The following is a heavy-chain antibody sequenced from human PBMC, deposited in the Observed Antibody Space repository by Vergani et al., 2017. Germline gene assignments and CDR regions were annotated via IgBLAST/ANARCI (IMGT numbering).Heavy chain of an antibody. Sequence: QLQLQESGPGLVKHSETLSLTCTVSGGSISSSSYYWGWIRQPPGKGLEWIGSIYYSGSTYYNPSLKSRVTISVDTSKNQFSLKLSSATAADTAVYYCARSRIAVACTWFDPWGQGTLVTVSS. CDR1: GGSISSSSYY. J-gene: IGHJ5*02. CDR2: IYYSGST. CDR3: ARSRIAVACTWFDP. V-gene: IGHV4-39*01. D-gene: IGHD6-19*01.